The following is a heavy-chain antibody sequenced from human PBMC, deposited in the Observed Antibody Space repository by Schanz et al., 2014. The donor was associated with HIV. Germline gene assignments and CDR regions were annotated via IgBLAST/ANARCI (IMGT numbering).Heavy chain of an antibody. CDR1: GYTFTGYY. D-gene: IGHD5-12*01. Sequence: QVQLVQSGAEVKKPGASVKVSCKASGYTFTGYYLHWVRQAPGQGPEWMGWINPNSGGANYAQKFQGRVTMTRDTSISTAYMELSSLTSDDTAVYYCAREPNYSGFDCWGQGTLVIVAS. V-gene: IGHV1-2*02. J-gene: IGHJ4*02. CDR2: INPNSGGA. CDR3: AREPNYSGFDC.